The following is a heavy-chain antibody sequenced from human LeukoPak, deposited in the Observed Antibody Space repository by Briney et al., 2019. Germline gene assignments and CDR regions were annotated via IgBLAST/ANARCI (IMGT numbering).Heavy chain of an antibody. V-gene: IGHV3-30*18. CDR3: AKDLGRAAAGTPHDYYYGMDV. D-gene: IGHD6-13*01. CDR1: GFTFSSYG. Sequence: GGSLRLSCAASGFTFSSYGMHWVRQAPGKGLEWVAVISYDGSNKYYADSVKGRFTISRDNSKNTLYLQMNSLRAEDTAVYYCAKDLGRAAAGTPHDYYYGMDVWGQGTTVTVSS. CDR2: ISYDGSNK. J-gene: IGHJ6*02.